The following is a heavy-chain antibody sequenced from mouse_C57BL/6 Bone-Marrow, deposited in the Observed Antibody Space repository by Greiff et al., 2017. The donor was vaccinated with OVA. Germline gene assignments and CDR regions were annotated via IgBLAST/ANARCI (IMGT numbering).Heavy chain of an antibody. D-gene: IGHD1-1*01. CDR1: GYSITSGYY. Sequence: EVKLVESGPGLVKPSQSLSLTCSVTGYSITSGYYWNWIRQFPGNKLEWMGYISYDGSNNYNPSLKNRISITRDTSKNQFFLKLNSVTTEDTATYYCARGNYYGSSRGTWFAYWGQGTLVTVSA. CDR2: ISYDGSN. J-gene: IGHJ3*01. CDR3: ARGNYYGSSRGTWFAY. V-gene: IGHV3-6*01.